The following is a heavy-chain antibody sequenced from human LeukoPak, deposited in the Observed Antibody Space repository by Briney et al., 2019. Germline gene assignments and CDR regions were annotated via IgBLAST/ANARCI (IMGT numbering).Heavy chain of an antibody. J-gene: IGHJ3*01. CDR1: GFTFSSYA. CDR3: ARILYGSGSYGAFDL. V-gene: IGHV3-48*02. Sequence: GGSLRLSCAASGFTFSSYAMSWVRQAPGKGLEWVSYISSSSSTTHYADSVKGRFTISRDSAKNSLYLQMNSLRDEDTAVYYCARILYGSGSYGAFDLWGQGTMVTVSS. D-gene: IGHD3-10*01. CDR2: ISSSSSTT.